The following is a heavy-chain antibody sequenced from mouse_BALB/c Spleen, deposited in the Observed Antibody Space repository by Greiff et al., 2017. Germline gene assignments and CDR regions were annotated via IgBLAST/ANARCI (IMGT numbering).Heavy chain of an antibody. Sequence: EVQLVESGGGLVKPGASLKLSCAASGFTFSDYYMHWVRQTPEKRLEWVATISDGGSYTYYPDSVKGRSTISRDNAKNTLYLQLSRLKSEDTAMYYCARGASSAGGFAYWGQGTLVTVSA. CDR2: ISDGGSYT. D-gene: IGHD6-1*01. CDR3: ARGASSAGGFAY. J-gene: IGHJ3*01. CDR1: GFTFSDYY. V-gene: IGHV5-4*02.